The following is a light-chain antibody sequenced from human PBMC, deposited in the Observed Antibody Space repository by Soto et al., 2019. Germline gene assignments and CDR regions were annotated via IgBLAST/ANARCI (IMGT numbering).Light chain of an antibody. CDR1: QSVTNNY. J-gene: IGKJ1*01. Sequence: EIVLTQSPGTLSLSPGERATLSCRASQSVTNNYLAWYQRKPGQPPRLLIYGTSYRSTDIPRRFSGSGSGTDFTLTITRLEPEDLAVYYCQQYGSSPPTFGQGTKVELK. V-gene: IGKV3-20*01. CDR3: QQYGSSPPT. CDR2: GTS.